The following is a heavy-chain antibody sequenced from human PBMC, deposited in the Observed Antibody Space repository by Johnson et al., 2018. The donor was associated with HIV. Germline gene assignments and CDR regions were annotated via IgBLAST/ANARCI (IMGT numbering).Heavy chain of an antibody. J-gene: IGHJ3*02. CDR1: GFIFRDYY. CDR2: ISSSGKST. D-gene: IGHD6-19*01. V-gene: IGHV3-11*04. Sequence: QVQLVESGGGLVKPGGSLRLSCTVSGFIFRDYYMSWMRKAPGKGLEWVSYISSSGKSTNYADSVKGRFTISRDNAKNSLSLQMNSLRAEDTAMYYCARDWGLYSSGWYVDAFDIWGQGTMVTVSS. CDR3: ARDWGLYSSGWYVDAFDI.